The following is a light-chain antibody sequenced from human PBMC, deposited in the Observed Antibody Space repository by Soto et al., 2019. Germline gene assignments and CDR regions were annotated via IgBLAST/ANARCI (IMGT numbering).Light chain of an antibody. CDR1: QSVSSN. CDR2: GAS. J-gene: IGKJ1*01. V-gene: IGKV3-15*01. Sequence: EIVMPQSPATLSVSPGERATLSCRASQSVSSNLAWYQQKPGQAPRLLIYGASTRATGIPARFSGSGSGTEFTLTISSLQSEDFAIYFCQKYNNWPPDRTFGQGTKVEIK. CDR3: QKYNNWPPDRT.